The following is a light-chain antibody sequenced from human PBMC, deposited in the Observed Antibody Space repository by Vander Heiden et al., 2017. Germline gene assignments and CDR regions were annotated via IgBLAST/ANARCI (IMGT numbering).Light chain of an antibody. CDR1: QSLLHSNGYNY. Sequence: DIVMTQSPLSLPVTPGEPASISCRSSQSLLHSNGYNYLDWYLQKPGQSPQLLIYLGSNRASGVPDRFSGSGSGTDFTLKISRVEPEDVGVYYCRQALQTPTTFGQGTKVQIK. J-gene: IGKJ1*01. CDR2: LGS. V-gene: IGKV2-28*01. CDR3: RQALQTPTT.